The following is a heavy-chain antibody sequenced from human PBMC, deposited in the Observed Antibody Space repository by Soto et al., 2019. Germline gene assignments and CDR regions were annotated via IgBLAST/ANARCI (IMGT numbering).Heavy chain of an antibody. CDR2: VYSGGST. D-gene: IGHD3-10*01. CDR1: GVTVTTNY. Sequence: WGLLRLSCAAAGVTVTTNYRSRVRQPTGKGLEWVSVVYSGGSTYYADSVKGRFTVSRDNSKNALYLQMNSLRAEDTAVYYSARDFSGKSDALDIWGQGTVVTGSS. CDR3: ARDFSGKSDALDI. V-gene: IGHV3-66*01. J-gene: IGHJ3*02.